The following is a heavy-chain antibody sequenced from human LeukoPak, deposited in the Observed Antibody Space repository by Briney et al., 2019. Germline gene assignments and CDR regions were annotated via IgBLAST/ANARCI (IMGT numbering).Heavy chain of an antibody. CDR1: GGSISSTSYY. D-gene: IGHD2-2*01. CDR3: ARLKGVPAANY. V-gene: IGHV4-39*01. CDR2: IFYSGSP. J-gene: IGHJ4*02. Sequence: SETLSLTCTVSGGSISSTSYYWGWIRQPPGKGLEWLGSIFYSGSPYYNPSLKSRVTISVDTSKNQFSLKLTSVTAADTAMYYCARLKGVPAANYWGQGTLVTVSS.